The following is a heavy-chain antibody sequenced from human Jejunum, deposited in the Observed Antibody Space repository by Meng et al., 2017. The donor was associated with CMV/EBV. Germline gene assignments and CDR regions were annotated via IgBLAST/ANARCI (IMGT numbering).Heavy chain of an antibody. Sequence: CAASGFTFRNCWMTWVRQAPGKGLEWVANIKEDGSEMYYVDSVKGRFTISRDNTKNSLYLQMISLRAEDTAVYYCARDGGRKEDYWGQGTLVTVSS. CDR2: IKEDGSEM. CDR1: GFTFRNCW. CDR3: ARDGGRKEDY. V-gene: IGHV3-7*01. D-gene: IGHD3-16*01. J-gene: IGHJ4*02.